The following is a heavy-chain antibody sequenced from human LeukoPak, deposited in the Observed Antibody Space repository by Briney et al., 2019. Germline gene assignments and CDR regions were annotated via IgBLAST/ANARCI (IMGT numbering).Heavy chain of an antibody. Sequence: GGSLRLSCAASGFTFSSYWTGWVRQAPGKGLEWVSAISGSGGSTYYADSVKGRFTISRDNSKNTLYLQMNSLRAEDTAVYYCAKFVLRYFDWFDNWGQGTLVTVSS. CDR2: ISGSGGST. D-gene: IGHD3-9*01. CDR1: GFTFSSYW. CDR3: AKFVLRYFDWFDN. J-gene: IGHJ5*02. V-gene: IGHV3-23*01.